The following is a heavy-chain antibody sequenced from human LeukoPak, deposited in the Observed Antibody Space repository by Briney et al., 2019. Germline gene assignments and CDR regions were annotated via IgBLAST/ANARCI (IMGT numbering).Heavy chain of an antibody. CDR2: INPNSGGT. CDR3: ARDRVQQLATDSHYYYYYMDV. J-gene: IGHJ6*03. V-gene: IGHV1-2*02. D-gene: IGHD6-13*01. CDR1: GYTFTGYY. Sequence: ASVKVSCKASGYTFTGYYMHWVRQAPGQGLEWMGWINPNSGGTNYAQKFQGRVTMTRDTSISTAYMELSRLRSDDTAVYYCARDRVQQLATDSHYYYYYMDVWGKGTTVTVSS.